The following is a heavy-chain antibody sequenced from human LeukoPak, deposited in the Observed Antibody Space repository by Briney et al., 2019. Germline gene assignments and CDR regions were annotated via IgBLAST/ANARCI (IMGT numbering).Heavy chain of an antibody. CDR2: ISGSGGST. CDR3: AKDWEMATSNNDYFDY. V-gene: IGHV3-23*01. Sequence: GGSLRLSCAASGFTFSSYEMNWVRQAPGKGLEWVSAISGSGGSTYYADSVKGRFTISRDNSKNTLYLQMNSLRAEDTAVYYCAKDWEMATSNNDYFDYWGQGTLVTVSS. D-gene: IGHD5-24*01. J-gene: IGHJ4*02. CDR1: GFTFSSYE.